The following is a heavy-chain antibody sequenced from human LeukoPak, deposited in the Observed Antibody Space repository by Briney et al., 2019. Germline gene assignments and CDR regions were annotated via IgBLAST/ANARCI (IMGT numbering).Heavy chain of an antibody. V-gene: IGHV4-39*07. CDR1: GASVSGSNYY. Sequence: SETLSLTCAVSGASVSGSNYYWGWIRQPPGKGLEWIGEINHSGSTNYNPSLKSRVTISVDTSKNQFSLKLSSVTAADTAVYYCARGGRDAFDIWGQGTMVTVSS. CDR2: INHSGST. CDR3: ARGGRDAFDI. J-gene: IGHJ3*02.